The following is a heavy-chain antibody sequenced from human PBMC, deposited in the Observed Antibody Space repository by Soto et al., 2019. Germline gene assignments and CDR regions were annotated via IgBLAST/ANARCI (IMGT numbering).Heavy chain of an antibody. CDR3: ATSHGWFGEWGYYYGMDV. V-gene: IGHV3-23*01. Sequence: PGGSLRLSCAASGFTFSSYAMSWVRQAPGKGLEWVSAISGSGGSTYYADSVKGRFTISRDNSKNTLYPQMNSLRAEDTAVYYCATSHGWFGEWGYYYGMDVWGQGTTVTVSS. CDR1: GFTFSSYA. D-gene: IGHD3-10*01. CDR2: ISGSGGST. J-gene: IGHJ6*02.